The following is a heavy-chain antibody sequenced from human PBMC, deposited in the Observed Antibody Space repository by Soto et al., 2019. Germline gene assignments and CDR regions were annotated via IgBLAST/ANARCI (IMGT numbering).Heavy chain of an antibody. Sequence: QVQLVQSGPEVKKPGASVKVSCKTSGYTFTSSGISWVRQAPGQGLEWIGWITTDKGKTTYAQKFKGRVTMTTDTSTSTAYMEMRSLRSDDTAVYYCATRSPAFDYWGQGTLVTVSS. V-gene: IGHV1-18*01. CDR3: ATRSPAFDY. CDR2: ITTDKGKT. CDR1: GYTFTSSG. J-gene: IGHJ4*02.